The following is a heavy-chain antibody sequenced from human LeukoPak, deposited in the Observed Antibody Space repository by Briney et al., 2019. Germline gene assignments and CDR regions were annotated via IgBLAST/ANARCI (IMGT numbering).Heavy chain of an antibody. J-gene: IGHJ5*02. CDR1: GGTFSSYA. V-gene: IGHV1-69*04. CDR2: IIPILGIA. CDR3: ARALLRNWFDP. Sequence: SVEVSCKASGGTFSSYAISWVRQAPGQGLEWVGRIIPILGIANYAQKFQGRVTITADKSTSTAYMELSSLRSEDTAVYYCARALLRNWFDPWGQGTLVTVSS.